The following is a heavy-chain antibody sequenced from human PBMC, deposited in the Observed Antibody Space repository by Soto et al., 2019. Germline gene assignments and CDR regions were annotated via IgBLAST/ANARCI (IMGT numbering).Heavy chain of an antibody. CDR1: AFTFSGSA. J-gene: IGHJ6*02. V-gene: IGHV3-73*01. CDR3: TSHPSRDGYNGIGLEYYYYGMDV. Sequence: HPGGSLRLSCAASAFTFSGSAMHWVRQASGKGLEWVGRIRSKANSYATAYAASVKSRFTISRDDSKKTAYLQMNSLKSEDTAVYYCTSHPSRDGYNGIGLEYYYYGMDVWGQGTTVTVSS. CDR2: IRSKANSYAT. D-gene: IGHD5-12*01.